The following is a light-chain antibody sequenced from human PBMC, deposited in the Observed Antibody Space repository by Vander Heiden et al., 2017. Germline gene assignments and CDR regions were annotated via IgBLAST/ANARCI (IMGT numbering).Light chain of an antibody. J-gene: IGKJ2*01. CDR3: QQDDSYLYT. Sequence: AIRITQSPSSLSASTGDRVTITCRASQGISSYLAWYQQKPGKAPKLLIYAASTLQSGVPSRFSGSGSGTDFTLTISCLQSEDFATYYCQQDDSYLYTFGQGTKLEIK. CDR2: AAS. V-gene: IGKV1-8*01. CDR1: QGISSY.